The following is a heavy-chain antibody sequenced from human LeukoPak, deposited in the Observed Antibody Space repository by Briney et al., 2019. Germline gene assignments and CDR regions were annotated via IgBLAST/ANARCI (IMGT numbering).Heavy chain of an antibody. D-gene: IGHD5-18*01. CDR3: ARTTEGGYTYNYFYYYYMDV. V-gene: IGHV4-38-2*02. CDR1: GYSISSGYY. CDR2: MFHSGST. Sequence: PSETLSLTCTVSGYSISSGYYWGWIRQPPGKGLEWIGSMFHSGSTYYNPSLKSRVTISVDTSKNQFSLKLSSVTAAGTAVYYCARTTEGGYTYNYFYYYYMDVWGKGTTVTVSS. J-gene: IGHJ6*03.